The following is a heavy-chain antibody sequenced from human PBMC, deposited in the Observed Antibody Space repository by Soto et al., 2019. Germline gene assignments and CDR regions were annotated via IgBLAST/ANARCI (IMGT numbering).Heavy chain of an antibody. CDR1: GFSFGASW. V-gene: IGHV3-33*08. CDR3: ATTGPY. CDR2: IWFDGSNK. Sequence: GGSLRLSCAASGFSFGASWMAWVRQAPGKGLEWVAVIWFDGSNKYYADSVKGRFTISRDNSKNTVSLQMNSLRDEDSAAYYCATTGPYWGQGTLVTVSS. J-gene: IGHJ4*02.